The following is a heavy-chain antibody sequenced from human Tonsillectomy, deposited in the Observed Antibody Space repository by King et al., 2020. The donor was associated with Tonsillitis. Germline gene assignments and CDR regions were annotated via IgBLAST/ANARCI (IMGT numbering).Heavy chain of an antibody. CDR2: ISYDGSNK. V-gene: IGHV3-30*04. D-gene: IGHD3-10*01. CDR3: ERALPPYGLRWFGEPYYYYGMDV. Sequence: VQLVESGGDVVQPGRPLRLSCAASGFTFSSYAMHWVRQTPGKGLEWVAVISYDGSNKYYADSVKGRFTISRDNSKNTLYLQMNSLRAEDTAVYYCERALPPYGLRWFGEPYYYYGMDVWRQGATVTVSS. J-gene: IGHJ6*02. CDR1: GFTFSSYA.